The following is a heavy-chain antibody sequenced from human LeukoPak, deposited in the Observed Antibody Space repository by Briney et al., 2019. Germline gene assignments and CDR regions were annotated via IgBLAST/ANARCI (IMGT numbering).Heavy chain of an antibody. V-gene: IGHV4-34*01. D-gene: IGHD4-11*01. CDR2: INHSGST. J-gene: IGHJ6*03. CDR3: ARGIYSSTRSPMDV. CDR1: GGSISSYY. Sequence: SETLSLTCTVSGGSISSYYWSWIRQPPGKGLEWIGEINHSGSTNYNPSLKSRVTISVDTSKNQFSLKLSSVTAADTAVYYCARGIYSSTRSPMDVWGKGTTVTVSS.